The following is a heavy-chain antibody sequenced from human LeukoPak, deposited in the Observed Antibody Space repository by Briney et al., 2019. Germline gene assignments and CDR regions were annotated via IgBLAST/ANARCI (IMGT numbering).Heavy chain of an antibody. CDR2: ISWDGGST. J-gene: IGHJ4*02. CDR1: VFTFDDYA. CDR3: AKDSGGDDFWSGYYLDY. Sequence: GGSLRLSCAASVFTFDDYAMHWVRQAPGKGLEWVSLISWDGGSTYYADSVKGRFTISRDNSKNSLYLQMNSLRAEDTALYYCAKDSGGDDFWSGYYLDYWGQGTLVTVSS. D-gene: IGHD3-3*01. V-gene: IGHV3-43D*04.